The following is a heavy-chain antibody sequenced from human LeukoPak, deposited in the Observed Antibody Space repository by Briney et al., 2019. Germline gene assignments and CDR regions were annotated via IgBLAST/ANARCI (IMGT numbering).Heavy chain of an antibody. V-gene: IGHV3-7*01. D-gene: IGHD6-19*01. J-gene: IGHJ4*02. Sequence: GGSLRLSRAASGFTFSAYWMTWVRQAPGKGLEWVANINEGGNVKFYVDSVKGRFTISRDNTKISLYLQMYSLRAEDTAVYYCARVGKNGWDFDHWGQGPLVTVSS. CDR2: INEGGNVK. CDR1: GFTFSAYW. CDR3: ARVGKNGWDFDH.